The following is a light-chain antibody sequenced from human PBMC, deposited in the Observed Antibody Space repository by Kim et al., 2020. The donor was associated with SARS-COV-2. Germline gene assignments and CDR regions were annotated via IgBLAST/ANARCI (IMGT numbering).Light chain of an antibody. CDR3: NSRDSSGNHYV. CDR2: GKN. CDR1: SLRSDY. Sequence: ALGQTVRITCQGDSLRSDYASWYQQKPGQAPVLVIYGKNDRPSGIPDRFSGSSSGNTASLTITGAQAEDEADYYCNSRDSSGNHYVFGTGTQLTVL. J-gene: IGLJ1*01. V-gene: IGLV3-19*01.